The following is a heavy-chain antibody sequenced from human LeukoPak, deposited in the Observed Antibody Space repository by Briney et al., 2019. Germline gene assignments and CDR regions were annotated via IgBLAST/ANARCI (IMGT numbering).Heavy chain of an antibody. V-gene: IGHV4-59*01. D-gene: IGHD5-24*01. Sequence: PSETLSLTCTVSGGSMSSYYWSWIRQPPGKGVEWIGSIYYSGSTNYNPSLKSRVTISVDTSKNQFSLKLTSVTAADTAVYCCARDRWRLQPDYWGQGILVTVSS. CDR2: IYYSGST. J-gene: IGHJ4*02. CDR3: ARDRWRLQPDY. CDR1: GGSMSSYY.